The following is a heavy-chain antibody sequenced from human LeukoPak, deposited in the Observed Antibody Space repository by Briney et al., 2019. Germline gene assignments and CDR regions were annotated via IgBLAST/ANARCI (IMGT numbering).Heavy chain of an antibody. Sequence: SETLSLTCTVSGGSISSSSYYWGWIRQPPGKGLEWIGSIYYSGSTYYNPSLKSRVTISVDTSKNQFSLKLSSVTAADTAVYYCARGGDTYYDFWSGYPTLFDYWGQGTPVTVSS. CDR1: GGSISSSSYY. D-gene: IGHD3-3*01. CDR2: IYYSGST. J-gene: IGHJ4*02. CDR3: ARGGDTYYDFWSGYPTLFDY. V-gene: IGHV4-39*01.